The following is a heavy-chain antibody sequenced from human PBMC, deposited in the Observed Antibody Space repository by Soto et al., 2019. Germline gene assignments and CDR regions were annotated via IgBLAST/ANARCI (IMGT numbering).Heavy chain of an antibody. CDR2: ISSRGDDI. CDR1: GFTFSSYA. D-gene: IGHD3-3*01. J-gene: IGHJ6*02. CDR3: ANAWRGGYYDMDV. V-gene: IGHV3-23*02. Sequence: HPGGCLRLSWAASGFTFSSYAMNWVRQTPGKGLAWVSCISSRGDDIYYIDSVKGRFTRSRDNSQSTLYLHMTGLSSWDTAISCGANAWRGGYYDMDVWGQGTVVTVSS.